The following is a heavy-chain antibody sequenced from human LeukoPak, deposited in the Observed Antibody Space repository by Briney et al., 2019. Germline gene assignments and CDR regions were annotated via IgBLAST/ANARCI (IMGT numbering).Heavy chain of an antibody. CDR3: ARVALGYCSSTSCPDFDY. CDR2: ISAYNGNT. Sequence: ASVKVSCKASGYTFTSYGISWVRQAPGQGLEWMGWISAYNGNTNYAQKLQGRVTMTTDTFTSTAYMELRSLRSDDTAVYYCARVALGYCSSTSCPDFDYWGQGTLVTVSS. V-gene: IGHV1-18*01. D-gene: IGHD2-2*01. J-gene: IGHJ4*02. CDR1: GYTFTSYG.